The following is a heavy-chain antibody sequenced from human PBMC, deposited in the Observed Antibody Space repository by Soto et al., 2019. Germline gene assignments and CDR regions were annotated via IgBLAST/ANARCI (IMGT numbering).Heavy chain of an antibody. Sequence: SVKVSCKASGYTFTSYAMHWVRQAPGQRLEWIGWIDVGSGNTNYAQKFQERVTITRDMSTSTAYMELSSLRSEDTAVYYCAAVPPSTSRYPPYYYYMDVWGKGTTVTVSS. J-gene: IGHJ6*03. CDR1: GYTFTSYA. V-gene: IGHV1-58*02. D-gene: IGHD2-2*01. CDR2: IDVGSGNT. CDR3: AAVPPSTSRYPPYYYYMDV.